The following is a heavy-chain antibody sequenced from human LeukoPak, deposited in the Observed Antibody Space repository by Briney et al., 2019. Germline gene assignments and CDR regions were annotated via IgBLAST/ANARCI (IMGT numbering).Heavy chain of an antibody. Sequence: PGGSLRLSCAASGFTFSDYYMSWIRQAPGKGLEWVSYISSSGSTIYYADSVKGRFTISRDNAKNPLYLQMNSLRAEDTAVYYCARFNKYYDFWSGYSGEALDIWGQGTMVTVSS. CDR2: ISSSGSTI. CDR3: ARFNKYYDFWSGYSGEALDI. J-gene: IGHJ3*02. D-gene: IGHD3-3*01. V-gene: IGHV3-11*04. CDR1: GFTFSDYY.